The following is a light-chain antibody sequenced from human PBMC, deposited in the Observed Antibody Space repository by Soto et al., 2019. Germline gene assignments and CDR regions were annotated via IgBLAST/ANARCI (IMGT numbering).Light chain of an antibody. CDR1: TGISSY. J-gene: IGKJ1*01. CDR3: QQYYSFPPT. CDR2: AAS. Sequence: VIWMTQSPSLLSASTGDRVTISCLMRTGISSYLAWYQHKPGKDPELLIYAASTLQRGVPSRVSGSGSGTDFTLTISCLQSEDFATYYCQQYYSFPPTFGQGTKVEIK. V-gene: IGKV1D-8*01.